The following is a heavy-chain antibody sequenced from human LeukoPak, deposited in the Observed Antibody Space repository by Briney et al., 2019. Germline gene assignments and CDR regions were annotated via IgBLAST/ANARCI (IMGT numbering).Heavy chain of an antibody. D-gene: IGHD2-15*01. Sequence: GSLRLSCAASGFTFSSYAMSWVRQAPGKGLEWVSAISGSGGSTYYADSVKGRFTISRDNSKNTLYLQMNSLRAEDTAVYYCAKDHPSIVVVVAAPFDYWGQGTLATVSS. CDR3: AKDHPSIVVVVAAPFDY. V-gene: IGHV3-23*01. J-gene: IGHJ4*02. CDR1: GFTFSSYA. CDR2: ISGSGGST.